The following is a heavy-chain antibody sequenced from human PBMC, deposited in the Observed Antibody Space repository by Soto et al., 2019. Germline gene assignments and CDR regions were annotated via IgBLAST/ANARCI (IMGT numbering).Heavy chain of an antibody. CDR1: GDSVSSNSAA. V-gene: IGHV6-1*01. D-gene: IGHD1-26*01. J-gene: IGHJ6*02. CDR2: TYYRSKWYN. CDR3: ARDEGGSSVYYYYGMDV. Sequence: PSQTLSLPCAISGDSVSSNSAAWNWIRQSPSRGLEWLGRTYYRSKWYNDYAVSVKSRITINPDTSKNQFSLQLNSVTPEDTAVYYCARDEGGSSVYYYYGMDVWGQGTTVTVSS.